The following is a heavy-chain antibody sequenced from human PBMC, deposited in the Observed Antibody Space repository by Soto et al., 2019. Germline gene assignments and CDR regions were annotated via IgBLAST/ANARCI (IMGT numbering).Heavy chain of an antibody. CDR2: ISASKGNT. J-gene: IGHJ4*02. CDR1: GYTFSNHG. Sequence: ASVKVSCKASGYTFSNHGITWVRRAPGQRFEWMGWISASKGNTNYAQKFQGRVTMTTDTSTTTFYMELRTLRSDDTAIYYCASRSGQLPYYFDYWGQGTLVTVSS. D-gene: IGHD1-1*01. V-gene: IGHV1-18*01. CDR3: ASRSGQLPYYFDY.